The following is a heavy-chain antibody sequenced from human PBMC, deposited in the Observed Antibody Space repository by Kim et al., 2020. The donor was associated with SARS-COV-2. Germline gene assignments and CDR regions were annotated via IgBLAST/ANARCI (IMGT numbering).Heavy chain of an antibody. CDR1: GFDFSNNA. Sequence: GGSLRLSCVVSGFDFSNNAMGWVRQAPGKGLEWVSSISGTGTDLYYGDSVRGRFTISRDIGKSTVYLQMSSLRVEDTALYYCAKDIWDYSGIDVWGQGTT. CDR2: ISGTGTDL. J-gene: IGHJ6*02. D-gene: IGHD3-10*01. CDR3: AKDIWDYSGIDV. V-gene: IGHV3-23*01.